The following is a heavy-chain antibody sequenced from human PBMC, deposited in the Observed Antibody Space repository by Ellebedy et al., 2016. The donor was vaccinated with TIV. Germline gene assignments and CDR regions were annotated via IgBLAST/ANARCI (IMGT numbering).Heavy chain of an antibody. D-gene: IGHD6-13*01. CDR2: IIPILGIT. V-gene: IGHV1-69*10. Sequence: SVKVSCKASGGTFSTYAISWVRQAPGHGLEWMGGIIPILGITNYAQKFLGRVTITADISTSTAYMELSSLRSEDTAMYYCARGDSSNWYHTTLDYWGQGSLVTVSS. CDR3: ARGDSSNWYHTTLDY. J-gene: IGHJ4*02. CDR1: GGTFSTYA.